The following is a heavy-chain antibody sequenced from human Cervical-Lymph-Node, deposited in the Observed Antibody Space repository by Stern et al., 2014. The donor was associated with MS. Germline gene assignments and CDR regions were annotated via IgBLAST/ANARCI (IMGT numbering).Heavy chain of an antibody. CDR3: AKCPLEGVGSVTYFYGLDV. Sequence: QVQLVQSGPGLVKPSQTLSLTCSVSGASIGISTYSWGWLRPVPGQGLEWIGNICCSGTYFYNPSLKSRLSTSLDPSMKQFSLQMDSVTAADTAVYYCAKCPLEGVGSVTYFYGLDVWGQGTTVIVSS. J-gene: IGHJ6*02. V-gene: IGHV4-31*03. CDR1: GASIGISTYS. D-gene: IGHD3-10*01. CDR2: ICCSGTY.